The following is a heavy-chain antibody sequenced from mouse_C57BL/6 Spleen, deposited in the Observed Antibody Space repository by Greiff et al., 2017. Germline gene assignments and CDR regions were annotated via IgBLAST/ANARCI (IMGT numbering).Heavy chain of an antibody. CDR1: GYTFTDHT. CDR2: IYPRDGST. Sequence: VQLQQSDAELVKPGASVKISCKVSGYTFTDHTIHWMKQRPEQGLEWIGYIYPRDGSTKYNEKFKGKATLTADKSSSTAYLQLNSLTSEDSAVYFCARPDYYGSTVYAMDYWGQGTSVTVSS. V-gene: IGHV1-78*01. CDR3: ARPDYYGSTVYAMDY. D-gene: IGHD1-1*01. J-gene: IGHJ4*01.